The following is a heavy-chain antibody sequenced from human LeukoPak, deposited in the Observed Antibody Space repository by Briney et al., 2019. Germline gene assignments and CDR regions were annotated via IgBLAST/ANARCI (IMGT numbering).Heavy chain of an antibody. J-gene: IGHJ4*02. D-gene: IGHD1/OR15-1a*01. Sequence: GGSLRLSCAASGFTFSSYWMSWVRQAPGKGLEWVANIKQDGSEKYYVDSVKGRFTISRDNTKNSLFLQMDSLRAEDTAVYYCARDEWAGTVAYWGQGTLVTVS. V-gene: IGHV3-7*01. CDR2: IKQDGSEK. CDR3: ARDEWAGTVAY. CDR1: GFTFSSYW.